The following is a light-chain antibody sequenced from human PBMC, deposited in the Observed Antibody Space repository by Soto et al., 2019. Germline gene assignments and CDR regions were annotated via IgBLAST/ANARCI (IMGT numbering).Light chain of an antibody. J-gene: IGKJ1*01. CDR2: GAS. Sequence: ERLMTESLATLSVSPAERATRSCRASQSVSSNLAWYQQKPGQAPRLLIYGASTRATGIPARFSGSGSGTEFTLTISSLQSEDFAVYYCQQYNNWPRTFGQGTKVDIK. CDR1: QSVSSN. CDR3: QQYNNWPRT. V-gene: IGKV3D-15*01.